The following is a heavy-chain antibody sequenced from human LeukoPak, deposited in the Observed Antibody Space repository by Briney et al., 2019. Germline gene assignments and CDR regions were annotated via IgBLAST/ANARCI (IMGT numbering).Heavy chain of an antibody. D-gene: IGHD2/OR15-2a*01. CDR3: LRDCNNIRCSGARMDV. V-gene: IGHV3-13*01. Sequence: GGSLRLSCAASGFTFSNYDMHWVRQVTGKGLEWVSSIGTVGDSYYSDSVKGRFTISRENAKNSWYLQMSSLRAGDTAEYYCLRDCNNIRCSGARMDVWGQGTTVIVSS. J-gene: IGHJ6*02. CDR1: GFTFSNYD. CDR2: IGTVGDS.